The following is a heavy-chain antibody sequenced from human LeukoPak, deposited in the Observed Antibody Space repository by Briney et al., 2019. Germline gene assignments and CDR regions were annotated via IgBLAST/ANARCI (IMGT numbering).Heavy chain of an antibody. J-gene: IGHJ5*02. D-gene: IGHD3-10*01. Sequence: GGSLRLSCAASGFTFSSYSMNWVCQAPGKGLEWVSYISSSSGTIYYADSVKGRFTISRDNAENSLYLQMNSLRAEDTAVYYCARDARRGHENWFDPWGQGTLVTVSS. CDR1: GFTFSSYS. CDR3: ARDARRGHENWFDP. CDR2: ISSSSGTI. V-gene: IGHV3-48*04.